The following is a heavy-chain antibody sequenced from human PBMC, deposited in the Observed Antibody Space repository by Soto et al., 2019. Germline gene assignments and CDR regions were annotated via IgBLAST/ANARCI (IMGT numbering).Heavy chain of an antibody. D-gene: IGHD3-3*01. V-gene: IGHV4-34*01. Sequence: LSLTCAVYGGSFSGYYWSWIRQPPGKGLEWIGEINHSGSTNYNPSLKSRVTISVDTSKNQFSLKLSSVTAADTAVYYCARGGGRTYYDFWSGYLYYYGMDVWGQGTTVTVS. J-gene: IGHJ6*02. CDR2: INHSGST. CDR1: GGSFSGYY. CDR3: ARGGGRTYYDFWSGYLYYYGMDV.